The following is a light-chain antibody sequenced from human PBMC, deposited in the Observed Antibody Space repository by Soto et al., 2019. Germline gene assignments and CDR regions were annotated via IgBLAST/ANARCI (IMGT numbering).Light chain of an antibody. CDR1: QRVSSY. CDR3: QQRSNWPPYT. V-gene: IGKV3-11*01. Sequence: PGERATLSCRASQRVSSYLAWYQQKPGQPPRLLIYDASNRATGIPARFSGSGSGTDFTLTISSLEPEDFAVYYCQQRSNWPPYTFGQGTKLEIK. J-gene: IGKJ2*01. CDR2: DAS.